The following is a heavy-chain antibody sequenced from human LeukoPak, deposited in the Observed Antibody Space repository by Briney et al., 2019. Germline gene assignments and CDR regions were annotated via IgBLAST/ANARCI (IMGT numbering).Heavy chain of an antibody. V-gene: IGHV3-30*01. CDR3: ASSLLDPFDY. CDR2: ISYDGSNK. Sequence: PGRSLRLSCAASGLTFSSYAMHWVRQAPGKGLEWVAVISYDGSNKYYADSVKGRFTISRDNSKNTLYLQMNSLRAEDTAVYYCASSLLDPFDYWGQGTLVTVSS. J-gene: IGHJ4*02. D-gene: IGHD3-3*01. CDR1: GLTFSSYA.